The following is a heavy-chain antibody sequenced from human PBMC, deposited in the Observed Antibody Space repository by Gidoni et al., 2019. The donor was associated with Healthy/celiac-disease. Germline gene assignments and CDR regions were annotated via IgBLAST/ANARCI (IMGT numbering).Heavy chain of an antibody. V-gene: IGHV4-34*01. J-gene: IGHJ5*02. CDR3: ATAKTKYSSSWYWYGFDP. Sequence: QVPLQQWRAGLLTPSETLSLTCAVYGGSFSGFFWSWIRQPPRKGLEWIGKMNHSGSTNYNQSLKSRVTISVDTSKNQFSLKLSSVTAADTAVYYCATAKTKYSSSWYWYGFDPWGQGTLVTVSS. CDR2: MNHSGST. CDR1: GGSFSGFF. D-gene: IGHD6-13*01.